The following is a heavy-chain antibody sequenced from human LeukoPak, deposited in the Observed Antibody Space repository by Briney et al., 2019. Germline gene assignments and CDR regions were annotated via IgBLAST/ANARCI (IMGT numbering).Heavy chain of an antibody. CDR2: IYYSGST. CDR3: AREEALGSGSFDY. D-gene: IGHD1-26*01. V-gene: IGHV4-61*01. CDR1: GGSISSGNYY. J-gene: IGHJ4*02. Sequence: SETLSLTCTVSGGSISSGNYYWSWIRQPPGKGLEWIGYIYYSGSTSYNPSLKSRVTISVDTSKNQFSLKLSSVTAADTAVYYCAREEALGSGSFDYWGQGTLVTVSS.